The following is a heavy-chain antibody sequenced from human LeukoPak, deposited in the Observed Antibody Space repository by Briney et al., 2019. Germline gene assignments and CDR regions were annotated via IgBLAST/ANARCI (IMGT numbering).Heavy chain of an antibody. Sequence: GGSLRLSRAASGFTFDDYGMSWVRQAPGKGLEWVSAINWNGGSTGYADSVKGRFTISRDNAKNSLYLQMNSLRAEDTALYYCARGLSYYYDSSGYYSPHFDYWGQGTLVTVSS. D-gene: IGHD3-22*01. CDR2: INWNGGST. CDR3: ARGLSYYYDSSGYYSPHFDY. J-gene: IGHJ4*02. CDR1: GFTFDDYG. V-gene: IGHV3-20*04.